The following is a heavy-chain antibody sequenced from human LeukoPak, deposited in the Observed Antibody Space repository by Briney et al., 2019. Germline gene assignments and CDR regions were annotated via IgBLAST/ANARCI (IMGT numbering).Heavy chain of an antibody. D-gene: IGHD3-10*01. CDR1: GLTFSSYA. Sequence: GGSLRLSCAASGLTFSSYAMSWVRQAPGKGLEWVSAISGSGGSTYYADSVKGRFTISRDNSKNTLYLQMNSLRAEDTAVYYCAKAGYGSGSYYNSDAFDIWGQGTMVTVSS. V-gene: IGHV3-23*01. CDR3: AKAGYGSGSYYNSDAFDI. J-gene: IGHJ3*02. CDR2: ISGSGGST.